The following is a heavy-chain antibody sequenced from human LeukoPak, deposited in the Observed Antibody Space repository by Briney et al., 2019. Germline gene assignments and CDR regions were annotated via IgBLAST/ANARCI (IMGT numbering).Heavy chain of an antibody. CDR1: GYTFTAYY. CDR3: VTTVTTYYYYYYMDV. J-gene: IGHJ6*03. CDR2: INPNSGGT. V-gene: IGHV1-2*02. D-gene: IGHD4-17*01. Sequence: ASVKVSCKASGYTFTAYYMHWVRQAPGQGLEWMGWINPNSGGTNYARKFQGRVTMTRDTSISTAYMELSRLRSDDTAVYYCVTTVTTYYYYYYMDVWGKGTTVTVSS.